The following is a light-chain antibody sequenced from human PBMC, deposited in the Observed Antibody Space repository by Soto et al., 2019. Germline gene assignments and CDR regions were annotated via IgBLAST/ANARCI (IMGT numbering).Light chain of an antibody. CDR2: NTD. CDR3: AIWDSSLTAVV. CDR1: SSNIGTND. V-gene: IGLV1-51*01. Sequence: QSVLMQPSSVSAAPGQRVTISCSGGSSNIGTNDVAWYQQVPGTAPKLLIYNTDRRPSGIPDRFFGSKSGTSATLVIPGLQTGDEADYYCAIWDSSLTAVVFGGGTKLIVL. J-gene: IGLJ3*02.